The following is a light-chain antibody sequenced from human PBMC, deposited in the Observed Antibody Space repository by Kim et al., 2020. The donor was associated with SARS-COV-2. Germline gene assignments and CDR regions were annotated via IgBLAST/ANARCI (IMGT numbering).Light chain of an antibody. V-gene: IGKV1-9*01. CDR1: QAINNY. CDR3: QQLNSYPIT. Sequence: AAVGDRVTITCRASQAINNYIAWYQQKAGTAPQLLIYGASTLQGGVPSRFSGSGSGTDFTLTNSSLKPEDFATYYCQQLNSYPITFGQGTRLEIK. J-gene: IGKJ5*01. CDR2: GAS.